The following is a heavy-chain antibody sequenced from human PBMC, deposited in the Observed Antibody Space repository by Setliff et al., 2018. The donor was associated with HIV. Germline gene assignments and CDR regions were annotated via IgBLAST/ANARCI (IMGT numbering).Heavy chain of an antibody. V-gene: IGHV4-59*01. CDR2: IYYGST. CDR3: ARDTSGGY. CDR1: GGSISGYY. J-gene: IGHJ4*02. D-gene: IGHD3-10*01. Sequence: SETLSLTCTVSGGSISGYYWSWIRQPPGKGLEWIGYIYYGSTHYNPSFEGRVTISVDTSKNQFSLKLSSVTAADTAVYYCARDTSGGYWGQGTLVTVSS.